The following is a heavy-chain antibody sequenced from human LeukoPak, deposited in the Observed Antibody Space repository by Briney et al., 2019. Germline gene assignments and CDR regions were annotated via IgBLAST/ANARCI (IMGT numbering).Heavy chain of an antibody. V-gene: IGHV4-59*08. D-gene: IGHD3-22*01. J-gene: IGHJ4*02. CDR2: IYYSGAT. CDR3: ARLHYYDSSGPPAYYFDY. CDR1: GGSISTYY. Sequence: SETLSLTCTVSGGSISTYYWNWIRQPPGKGLEWIGYIYYSGATNYNPSLKSRVTISVDTSENQFSLKLSSVTAADTAVYYCARLHYYDSSGPPAYYFDYWGQGTLVTVSS.